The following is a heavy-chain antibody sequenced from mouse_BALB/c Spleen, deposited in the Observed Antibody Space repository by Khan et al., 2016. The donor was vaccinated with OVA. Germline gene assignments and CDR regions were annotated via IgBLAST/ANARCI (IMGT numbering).Heavy chain of an antibody. Sequence: SGAELAKPGASVKMSCKASDYTFTNYWMHWVKQRPGQGLEWIGYINPSTDYTEYNQKFKDKATLTADKSSSTAYMQLSSLTSEDSAVYYCVNHGSSSAWFTYWGQGTLVTVSA. D-gene: IGHD1-1*01. CDR2: INPSTDYT. V-gene: IGHV1-7*01. J-gene: IGHJ3*01. CDR3: VNHGSSSAWFTY. CDR1: DYTFTNYW.